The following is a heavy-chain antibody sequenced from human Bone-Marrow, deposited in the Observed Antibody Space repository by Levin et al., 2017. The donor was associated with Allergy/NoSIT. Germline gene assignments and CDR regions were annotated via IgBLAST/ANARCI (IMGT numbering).Heavy chain of an antibody. J-gene: IGHJ4*02. V-gene: IGHV4-34*01. CDR1: GGSFSGYY. CDR3: ARRSGSFFDY. CDR2: INHSGST. D-gene: IGHD3-10*01. Sequence: SQTLSLTCAVYGGSFSGYYWSWIRQPPGKGLEWIGEINHSGSTNYNPSLKSRVTISVDTSKNQFSLKLSSVTAADTAVYYCARRSGSFFDYWGQGTLVTVSS.